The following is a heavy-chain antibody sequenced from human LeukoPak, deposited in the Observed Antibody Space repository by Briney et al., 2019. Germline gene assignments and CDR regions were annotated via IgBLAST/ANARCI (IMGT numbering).Heavy chain of an antibody. J-gene: IGHJ4*02. V-gene: IGHV3-30*03. CDR2: IARDGSDK. CDR1: GITLSTYG. D-gene: IGHD6-6*01. Sequence: GGSLRLSCGASGITLSTYGIHWVRQAPGKGLEWLTSIARDGSDKYYADAVKGRLTISRDNSKNTVYLQMDSLNFEDTGTYYCSAPFDYWGQGILVTVSS. CDR3: SAPFDY.